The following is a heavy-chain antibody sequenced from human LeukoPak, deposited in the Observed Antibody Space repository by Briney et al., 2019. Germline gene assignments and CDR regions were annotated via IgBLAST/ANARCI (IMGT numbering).Heavy chain of an antibody. J-gene: IGHJ6*02. Sequence: SETLSLACTVSGGSISSYYWSWIRQPPGKGLEWIGYIYYNGSTNYNPSLKSRVTISVDTSKNQFSLNLSSVTAADTAVYYCARGDGSPSGILYYGMDVWGQGTTVTVSS. CDR2: IYYNGST. D-gene: IGHD1-26*01. CDR3: ARGDGSPSGILYYGMDV. V-gene: IGHV4-59*08. CDR1: GGSISSYY.